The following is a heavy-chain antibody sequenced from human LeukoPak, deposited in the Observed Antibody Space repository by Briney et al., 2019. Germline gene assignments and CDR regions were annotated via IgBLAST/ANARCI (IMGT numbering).Heavy chain of an antibody. CDR1: GFTFSSYG. V-gene: IGHV3-7*01. CDR3: ARDEVWDYYYYMDV. CDR2: IKQDGSEK. J-gene: IGHJ6*03. Sequence: GGSLRLSCAASGFTFSSYGMSWVRQAPGKGLEWVANIKQDGSEKYYVDSVKGRFTISRDNAKNSLYLQMNSLRAEDTAVYYCARDEVWDYYYYMDVWGKGTTVTVSS. D-gene: IGHD1-26*01.